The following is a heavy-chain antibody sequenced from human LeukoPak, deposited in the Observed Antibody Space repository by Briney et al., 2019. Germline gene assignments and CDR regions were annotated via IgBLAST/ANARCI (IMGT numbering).Heavy chain of an antibody. D-gene: IGHD4-23*01. J-gene: IGHJ4*02. CDR2: INPNSGGT. V-gene: IGHV1-2*02. CDR1: VYTFTGYF. CDR3: ARGRGAATTVVTATLDDY. Sequence: ASVQVSCKASVYTFTGYFMHWVRPAPRQGLEWMGWINPNSGGTKYAQKFQGRVTMTRDKSITTAYMELSRLTSDDTAVYYCARGRGAATTVVTATLDDYWGQGTLVTVS.